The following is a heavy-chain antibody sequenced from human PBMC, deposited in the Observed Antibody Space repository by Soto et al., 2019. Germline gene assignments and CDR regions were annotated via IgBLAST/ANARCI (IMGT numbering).Heavy chain of an antibody. D-gene: IGHD2-8*02. CDR1: GFTFSSYG. Sequence: QVQLVESGGGVVQPGRSLRLSCAASGFTFSSYGMHWVRQAPGMGLEWVAVISYDGSNKYYADSVKGRFTISRDNSKNTLYPQMNILRAEDTAVYYCATEKPWWRRAFDYWGQGTLVTVSS. CDR2: ISYDGSNK. CDR3: ATEKPWWRRAFDY. V-gene: IGHV3-30*03. J-gene: IGHJ4*02.